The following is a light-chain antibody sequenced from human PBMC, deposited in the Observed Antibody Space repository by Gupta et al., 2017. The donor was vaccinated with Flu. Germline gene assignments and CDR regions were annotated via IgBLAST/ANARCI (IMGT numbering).Light chain of an antibody. J-gene: IGKJ1*01. Sequence: DVVITQSLLFLPVTAGEPASISCRSSQSLRNSNGYNDLDWYLQKPGQAPQLLIYLDSRRASGVPDRFSGSGSGTDFILNIRIADAEDVVVFYSRQDPQTPWTFGQGTKVEIK. V-gene: IGKV2-28*01. CDR1: QSLRNSNGYND. CDR3: RQDPQTPWT. CDR2: LDS.